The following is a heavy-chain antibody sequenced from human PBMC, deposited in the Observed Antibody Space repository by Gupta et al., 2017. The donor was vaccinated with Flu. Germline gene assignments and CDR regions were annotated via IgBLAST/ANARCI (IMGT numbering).Heavy chain of an antibody. J-gene: IGHJ4*02. CDR3: TSRWSAGTVDY. Sequence: EVQLVESGGGLVQPGGSLKLSCAASGFTFSGSAMHWVRQASGKGLEWVGRIRSKANSYATAYAASVKGRFTISRDDSKNTAYLQMNSLKTEDTAVYYCTSRWSAGTVDYWGQGTLVTVSS. CDR1: GFTFSGSA. V-gene: IGHV3-73*02. D-gene: IGHD2-15*01. CDR2: IRSKANSYAT.